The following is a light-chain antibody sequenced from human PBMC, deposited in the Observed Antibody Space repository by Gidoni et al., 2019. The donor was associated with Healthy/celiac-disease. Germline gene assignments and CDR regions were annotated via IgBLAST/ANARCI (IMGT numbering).Light chain of an antibody. CDR2: DAS. CDR1: QSISSW. J-gene: IGKJ2*01. CDR3: QQYNSYPRT. Sequence: DIQMTQCPYTLSASVGDKVTITCRASQSISSWLAWYQQKPGKAPKLLIYDASSLESGVPSRFSGSGSGTEFTLTISSLQPDDFATYYCQQYNSYPRTFGQGTKLEIK. V-gene: IGKV1-5*01.